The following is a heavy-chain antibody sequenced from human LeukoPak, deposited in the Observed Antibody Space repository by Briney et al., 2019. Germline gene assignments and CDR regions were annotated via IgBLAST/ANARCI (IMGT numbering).Heavy chain of an antibody. CDR2: ISSSSSTI. D-gene: IGHD2-2*01. CDR3: ARDTVVPAATYYYYYYYMDV. CDR1: GFMFPNHW. J-gene: IGHJ6*03. Sequence: GGSLRLSCAASGFMFPNHWMTWVRQAPGKGLEWVSYISSSSSTIYYADSVKGRFTISRDNAKNSLYLQMNSLRAEDTAVYYCARDTVVPAATYYYYYYYMDVWGKGTTVNVSS. V-gene: IGHV3-48*04.